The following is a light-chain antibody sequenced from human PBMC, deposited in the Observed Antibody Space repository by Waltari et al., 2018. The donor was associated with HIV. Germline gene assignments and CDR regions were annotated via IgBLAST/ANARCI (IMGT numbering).Light chain of an antibody. J-gene: IGLJ2*01. CDR3: STWDDNLRGPV. CDR2: RGD. V-gene: IGLV1-47*01. Sequence: QSVLTQTPSTSGTPGQRVTISCSGGSSNIQGHYVSCYQHFPGTPPRLLIYRGDQRPSGVPDRFSASTTFTSASLTISGLRSDDEAVYYCSTWDDNLRGPVFGGGTKVTVL. CDR1: SSNIQGHY.